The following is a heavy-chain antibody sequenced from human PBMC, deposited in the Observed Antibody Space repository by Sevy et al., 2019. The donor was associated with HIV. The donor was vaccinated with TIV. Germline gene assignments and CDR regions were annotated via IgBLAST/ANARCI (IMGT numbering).Heavy chain of an antibody. CDR3: ARDKSGYSSGWEVRYYYYGMDV. V-gene: IGHV3-74*01. Sequence: GGSLRLSCAASGFTFSSYWMHWVRQAPGKGLVWVSRINSDGSSTSYADSVKGRFTISRDNAKNTSYLQMNSLRAEDTAVYYCARDKSGYSSGWEVRYYYYGMDVWGQGTTVTVSS. J-gene: IGHJ6*02. CDR1: GFTFSSYW. D-gene: IGHD6-19*01. CDR2: INSDGSST.